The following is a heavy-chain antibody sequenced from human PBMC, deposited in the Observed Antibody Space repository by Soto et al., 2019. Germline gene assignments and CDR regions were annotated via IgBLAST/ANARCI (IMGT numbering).Heavy chain of an antibody. Sequence: QVQLVQSGAEVKKPGASVKVSYKVSGYTLTELSMHWVRQAPGKGLEWMGGFDPEDGETIYAQKFQGRVTMTEDTSTDTAYMELSSLRSEDTAVYYCATDLFGVPRYCSGGSCYSYFDYWGQGTLVTVSS. CDR2: FDPEDGET. CDR3: ATDLFGVPRYCSGGSCYSYFDY. V-gene: IGHV1-24*01. CDR1: GYTLTELS. J-gene: IGHJ4*02. D-gene: IGHD2-15*01.